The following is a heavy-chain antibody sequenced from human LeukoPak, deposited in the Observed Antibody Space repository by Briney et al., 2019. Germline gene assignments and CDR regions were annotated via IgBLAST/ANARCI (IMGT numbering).Heavy chain of an antibody. CDR1: GYTFTGYY. CDR3: ARSVWEWLVFDY. D-gene: IGHD3-3*01. CDR2: INPNSGGT. J-gene: IGHJ4*02. V-gene: IGHV1-2*04. Sequence: ASVKVSCKASGYTFTGYYMHWVRQAPGQGLEWMGWINPNSGGTNYAQKFQGWVTMTRDTSISTAYMELSRLRSDDTAVYYRARSVWEWLVFDYWGQGTLVTVSS.